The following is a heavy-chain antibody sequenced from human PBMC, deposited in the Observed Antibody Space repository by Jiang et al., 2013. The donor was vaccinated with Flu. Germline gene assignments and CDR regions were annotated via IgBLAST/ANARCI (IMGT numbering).Heavy chain of an antibody. V-gene: IGHV4-34*01. CDR2: INHSGST. D-gene: IGHD3-3*01. CDR1: GGSFSGYY. J-gene: IGHJ4*02. Sequence: LLKPSETLSLTCAVYGGSFSGYYWSWIRQPPGKGLEWIGEINHSGSTNYNPSLKSRVTISVDTSKNQFSLKLSSVTAADTAVYYCARGKMTVTATIFGVVIEYYFDYWGQGTLVTVSS. CDR3: ARGKMTVTATIFGVVIEYYFDY.